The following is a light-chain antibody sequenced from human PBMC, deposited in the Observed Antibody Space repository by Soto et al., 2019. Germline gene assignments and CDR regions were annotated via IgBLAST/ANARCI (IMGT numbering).Light chain of an antibody. J-gene: IGKJ2*01. Sequence: DIQMTQSPSSVSASVGDRVTITCRASQAISSWLAWYQQKPGKAPNLLIYAASNLQTGVPSRFSGSGSGTDFTLTISSLQPEDFATYYCQQTNRFPYTCGQGTNLEIK. V-gene: IGKV1-12*01. CDR1: QAISSW. CDR2: AAS. CDR3: QQTNRFPYT.